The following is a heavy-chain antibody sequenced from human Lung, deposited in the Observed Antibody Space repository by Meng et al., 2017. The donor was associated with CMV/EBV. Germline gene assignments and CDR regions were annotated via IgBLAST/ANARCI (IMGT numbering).Heavy chain of an antibody. Sequence: GESLKISCAASGFTFSSYAMSWVRQAPGTGLEWVSAITGSGVRTYYADSVKGRFTISRDNSKNTVYLQMDSLRAEDTAVYYCAKLPLWGPWQQLVVGDYWGQGXLVTVSS. J-gene: IGHJ4*02. V-gene: IGHV3-23*01. D-gene: IGHD6-13*01. CDR3: AKLPLWGPWQQLVVGDY. CDR1: GFTFSSYA. CDR2: ITGSGVRT.